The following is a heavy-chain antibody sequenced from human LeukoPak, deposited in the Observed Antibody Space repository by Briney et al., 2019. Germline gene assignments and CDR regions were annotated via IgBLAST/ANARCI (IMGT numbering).Heavy chain of an antibody. CDR3: ARGVITMIVVVHNWFDP. D-gene: IGHD3-22*01. Sequence: ASVKVSCKASGYTFTSYYMHWVRQAPGQGLEWMGIINPSGGSTSYAQKFQGRVTMTRDTSTSTVYMELSSLGSEDTAVYYCARGVITMIVVVHNWFDPWGQGTLVTVSS. V-gene: IGHV1-46*01. CDR1: GYTFTSYY. J-gene: IGHJ5*02. CDR2: INPSGGST.